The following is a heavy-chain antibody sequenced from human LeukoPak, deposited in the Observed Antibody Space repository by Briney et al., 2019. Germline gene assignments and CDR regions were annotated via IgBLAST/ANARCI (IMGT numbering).Heavy chain of an antibody. J-gene: IGHJ4*02. V-gene: IGHV3-74*03. CDR2: ISGDGTIK. CDR1: GFTFSSYW. CDR3: SRSQFDY. Sequence: GGSLRLSCEPSGFTFSSYWMLWVRQAPGKGLVWVSRISGDGTIKTYADFVRGRFTISRDNTKNILYLQMNSLKVEDTATYFCSRSQFDYWGQGVLVTVSS.